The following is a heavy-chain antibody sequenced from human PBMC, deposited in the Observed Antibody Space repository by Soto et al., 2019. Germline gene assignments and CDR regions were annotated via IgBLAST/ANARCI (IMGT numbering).Heavy chain of an antibody. CDR2: IYSGGST. D-gene: IGHD2-2*01. CDR1: GFTVSSNY. CDR3: ARDSIVVVPAAHYSYYYGMDV. V-gene: IGHV3-53*01. Sequence: GGSLRLSCATSGFTVSSNYMSWVRQAPGKGLEWVSVIYSGGSTYYADSVKGRFTISRDNSKNTLYLQMNSLRAEDTAVYYCARDSIVVVPAAHYSYYYGMDVWGQGTTVTVSS. J-gene: IGHJ6*02.